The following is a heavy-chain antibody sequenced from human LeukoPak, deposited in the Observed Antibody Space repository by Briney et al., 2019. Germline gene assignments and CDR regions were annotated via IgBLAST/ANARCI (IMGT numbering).Heavy chain of an antibody. CDR3: ARDCERWLQKCGFDY. Sequence: GGSLRLSCAASGFTFSSYSMNWVRQAPGKGLEWVSSISSSSSYIYYADSVKGRFTISRDNAKNSLYLQMNSLRAEDTAVYYCARDCERWLQKCGFDYWGQGTLVTVSS. CDR1: GFTFSSYS. V-gene: IGHV3-21*01. CDR2: ISSSSSYI. D-gene: IGHD5-24*01. J-gene: IGHJ4*02.